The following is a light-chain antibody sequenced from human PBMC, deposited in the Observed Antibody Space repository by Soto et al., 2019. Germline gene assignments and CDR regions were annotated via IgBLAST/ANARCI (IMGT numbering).Light chain of an antibody. CDR1: QSVNNN. CDR3: QQYGSSPFT. J-gene: IGKJ3*01. CDR2: GAS. Sequence: EIILTQSPASLSVSPGERATLSCRASQSVNNNLAWYQQKPGQAPRLLIYGASTRATGIPGRFRGSGSGTEFTLTITSLQSEDFAVYYCQQYGSSPFTFGPGTKVDIK. V-gene: IGKV3-15*01.